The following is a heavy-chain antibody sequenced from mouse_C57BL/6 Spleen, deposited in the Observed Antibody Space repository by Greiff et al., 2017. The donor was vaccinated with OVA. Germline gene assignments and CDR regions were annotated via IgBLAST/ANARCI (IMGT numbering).Heavy chain of an antibody. CDR1: GYAFSSSW. Sequence: VQLQQSGPELVKPGASVKISCKASGYAFSSSWMNWVKQRPGKGLEWIGRIYPGDGDTNYNGKFKGKATLTADKSSSTAYMQLSSLTSEDTSVYFGAKSSYYSNYHFDYWGQGTTLTVSS. CDR2: IYPGDGDT. D-gene: IGHD2-5*01. CDR3: AKSSYYSNYHFDY. J-gene: IGHJ2*01. V-gene: IGHV1-82*01.